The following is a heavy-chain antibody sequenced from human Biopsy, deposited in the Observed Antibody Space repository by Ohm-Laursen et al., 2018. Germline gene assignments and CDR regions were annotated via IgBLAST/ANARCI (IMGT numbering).Heavy chain of an antibody. D-gene: IGHD6-6*01. V-gene: IGHV1-8*01. J-gene: IGHJ5*02. Sequence: SSVKVSCNPSGYSFSTYDVNWVRQARGQGLEWMGWMIPSSGKTGYAQRFQGRVTLTMNTSISTAYMELSGLRSEDTAVYFCARGYSRRVSIFEASIYWFDTWGQGTLLTVSS. CDR1: GYSFSTYD. CDR2: MIPSSGKT. CDR3: ARGYSRRVSIFEASIYWFDT.